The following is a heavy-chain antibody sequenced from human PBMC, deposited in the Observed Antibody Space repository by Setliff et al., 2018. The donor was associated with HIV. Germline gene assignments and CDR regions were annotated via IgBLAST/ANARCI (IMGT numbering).Heavy chain of an antibody. V-gene: IGHV7-4-1*02. J-gene: IGHJ4*02. Sequence: ASVKVSCKASGYTFTTYDITWVRQAPGQGVEWMGWISAYNGNPTYAQDFTGRFVFSLDTSVSTAYLQISSLKAEDIAVYYCARDGYYYDSSGHLAYYFDYWGQGTLVTVSS. CDR3: ARDGYYYDSSGHLAYYFDY. D-gene: IGHD3-22*01. CDR1: GYTFTTYD. CDR2: ISAYNGNP.